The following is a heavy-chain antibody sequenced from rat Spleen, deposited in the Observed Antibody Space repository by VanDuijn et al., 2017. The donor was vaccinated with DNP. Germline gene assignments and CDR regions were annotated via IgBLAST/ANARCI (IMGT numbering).Heavy chain of an antibody. CDR3: AREGITTSDYFDY. Sequence: EVQLVESGGDLVQPGRSLKLSCIVSGFTFNKYWMTWIRQVPGKGLEWVESIPSSGGSTYYPDAVKGRFTISRHNAQNTLYLQMNSLRSEDTATYYCAREGITTSDYFDYWGQGVMVTVSS. D-gene: IGHD1-10*01. V-gene: IGHV5-31*01. J-gene: IGHJ2*01. CDR1: GFTFNKYW. CDR2: IPSSGGST.